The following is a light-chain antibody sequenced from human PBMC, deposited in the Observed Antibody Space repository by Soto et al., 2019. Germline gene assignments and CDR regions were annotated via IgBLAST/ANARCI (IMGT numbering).Light chain of an antibody. CDR3: CSYAGDLAL. V-gene: IGLV2-11*01. CDR2: DVS. J-gene: IGLJ2*01. Sequence: QSVLTQPRSVSGSPGQSVTISCTGTSSDVGGYDFVSWYQQHPGKAPKLMISDVSKRTSGVPDRFSGSKSGNTASLTISGLQAEDEADYYCCSYAGDLALFGGGTKVT. CDR1: SSDVGGYDF.